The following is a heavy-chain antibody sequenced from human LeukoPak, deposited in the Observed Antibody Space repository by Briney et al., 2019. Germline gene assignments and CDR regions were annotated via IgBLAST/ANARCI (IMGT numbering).Heavy chain of an antibody. J-gene: IGHJ4*02. CDR1: GYTFTSYD. Sequence: ASVKVSCKASGYTFTSYDINWVRQATGQGLEWMGWMNPNSGNTGYAQKFQGRVTITRNTSISTAYMELNSLRAEDTAVYYCAKGLWDILVVPDAPFDYWGQGTLVTVSS. D-gene: IGHD2-2*01. CDR2: MNPNSGNT. V-gene: IGHV1-8*03. CDR3: AKGLWDILVVPDAPFDY.